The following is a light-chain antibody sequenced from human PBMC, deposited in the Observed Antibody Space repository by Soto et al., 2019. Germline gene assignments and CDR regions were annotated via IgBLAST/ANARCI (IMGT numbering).Light chain of an antibody. J-gene: IGKJ4*01. CDR2: DAS. Sequence: EIVMTQSPATLSVSPGERATLSCRASESVSSKLVWYQKKPGQAPRLLIHDASTRATGIPARFSGSGSGTEFILTISSVESEDFATYYCHQASSFPLSFGGGTKVEIK. V-gene: IGKV3-15*01. CDR1: ESVSSK. CDR3: HQASSFPLS.